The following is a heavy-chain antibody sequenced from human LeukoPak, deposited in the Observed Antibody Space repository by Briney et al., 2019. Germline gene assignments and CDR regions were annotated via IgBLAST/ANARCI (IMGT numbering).Heavy chain of an antibody. V-gene: IGHV3-23*01. CDR2: ISGSGGST. CDR1: GFTFSSYA. D-gene: IGHD4-17*01. Sequence: GGSLRLSCAASGFTFSSYAMSWVRQAPGKGLEWVSAISGSGGSTYYADSVKGRFTISKDNSKNTLYLQMNSLRAEDTAVYYCAKGKGDYGDYVVDYWGQGTLVTVSS. CDR3: AKGKGDYGDYVVDY. J-gene: IGHJ4*02.